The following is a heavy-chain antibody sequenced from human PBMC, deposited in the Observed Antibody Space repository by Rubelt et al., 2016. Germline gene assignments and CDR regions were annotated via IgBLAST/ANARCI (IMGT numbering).Heavy chain of an antibody. J-gene: IGHJ6*02. V-gene: IGHV1-46*01. CDR1: GYTFTSYY. D-gene: IGHD4-11*01. Sequence: QVQLVQSGAEVKKPGASVKVSCKASGYTFTSYYMHWVRQAPGKGLEWVGIINPSGCSTNYAQKFQGRFTMTRDTSTSTVYMDLSILRSEDTAVYYCARIPTLQTDVWGQGTTVTVSS. CDR3: ARIPTLQTDV. CDR2: INPSGCST.